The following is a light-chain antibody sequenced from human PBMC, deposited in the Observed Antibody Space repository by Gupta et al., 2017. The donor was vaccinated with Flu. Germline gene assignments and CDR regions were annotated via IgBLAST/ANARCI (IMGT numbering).Light chain of an antibody. CDR1: QSIRSTY. CDR3: KQYAMSPRT. CDR2: GAS. V-gene: IGKV3-20*01. Sequence: GTLSLSPGERATLSCRASQSIRSTYLGWYQQKPGQAPRRLIFGASSRATGIPDRFSGSGSGTDFTLTISRVEPEDFAVYYCKQYAMSPRTFGQGTTVEIK. J-gene: IGKJ1*01.